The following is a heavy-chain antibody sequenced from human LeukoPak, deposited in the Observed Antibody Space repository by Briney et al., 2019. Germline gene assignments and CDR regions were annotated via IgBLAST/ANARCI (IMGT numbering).Heavy chain of an antibody. V-gene: IGHV3-23*01. CDR2: ISGSGGST. D-gene: IGHD2-2*01. J-gene: IGHJ6*03. CDR1: GFTFSSYA. Sequence: GGSLRLSCAASGFTFSSYAMSWVRQAPGKGLEWVSAISGSGGSTYYADSVKGRFTISRDNSKNTLYLQMNSLRAEDTAVYYCAKHWSYCSTTSCFFNYYYYYMDVWGKGTTVTVSS. CDR3: AKHWSYCSTTSCFFNYYYYYMDV.